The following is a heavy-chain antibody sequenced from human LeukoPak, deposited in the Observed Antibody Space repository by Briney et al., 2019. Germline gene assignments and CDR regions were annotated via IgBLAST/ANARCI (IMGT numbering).Heavy chain of an antibody. V-gene: IGHV4-59*01. Sequence: SETLSLTCTASGGSISSYYWSWIRQPPGKGLEWIGYIYYSGSTNYNPSLKSRVTISVDTSKNQFSLKLSSVTAADTAVYYCARGYYYDSSGYPYWGQGTLVTVSS. CDR3: ARGYYYDSSGYPY. CDR2: IYYSGST. D-gene: IGHD3-22*01. CDR1: GGSISSYY. J-gene: IGHJ4*02.